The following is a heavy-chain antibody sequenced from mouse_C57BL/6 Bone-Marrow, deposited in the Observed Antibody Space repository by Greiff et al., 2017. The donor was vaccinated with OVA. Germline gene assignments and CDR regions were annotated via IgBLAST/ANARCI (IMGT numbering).Heavy chain of an antibody. CDR2: IHPNSGST. CDR3: ARRGLGPSFAY. V-gene: IGHV1-64*01. J-gene: IGHJ3*01. D-gene: IGHD4-1*01. Sequence: VQLQQPGAELVKPGASVKLSCKASGYTFTSYWMHWVKQRPGQGLEWIGMIHPNSGSTNYNEKFKSKATLTVDKSSSTAYMQLSSLTSEDSAVYYCARRGLGPSFAYWGQGTLVTVSA. CDR1: GYTFTSYW.